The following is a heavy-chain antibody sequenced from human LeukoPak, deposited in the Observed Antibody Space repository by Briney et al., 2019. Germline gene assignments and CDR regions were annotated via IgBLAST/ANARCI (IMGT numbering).Heavy chain of an antibody. CDR2: TSYDGSNT. CDR1: GFTLSSHV. D-gene: IGHD3-22*01. Sequence: GGSLRLSCVVSGFTLSSHVMYWIRQAPGKGLEGVALTSYDGSNTDYTDSVKGRFTISGDNPRNTLYLQMNSLSAEDTAFYYCARVGSSGYFDYWGQGALVTVSS. V-gene: IGHV3-30*03. CDR3: ARVGSSGYFDY. J-gene: IGHJ4*02.